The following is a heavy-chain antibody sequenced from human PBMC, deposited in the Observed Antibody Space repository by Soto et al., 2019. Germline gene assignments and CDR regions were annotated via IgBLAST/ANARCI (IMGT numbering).Heavy chain of an antibody. J-gene: IGHJ4*03. CDR1: GGTFSSYT. CDR2: IIPILGIA. Sequence: QVQLVQSGAEVKKPGSSVKVSCKASGGTFSSYTISWVRQAPGQGLEWMGRIIPILGIANYAQEFQGRVTISADKSKNTAYLELSCVRAADTAVYYCARGKRAIVGDSFDYWGQGTMVTVSS. V-gene: IGHV1-69*02. D-gene: IGHD2-15*01. CDR3: ARGKRAIVGDSFDY.